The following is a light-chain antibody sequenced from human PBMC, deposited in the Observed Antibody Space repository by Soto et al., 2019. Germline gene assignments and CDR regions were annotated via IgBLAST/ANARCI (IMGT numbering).Light chain of an antibody. CDR1: SSNIGAADD. CDR2: GNS. Sequence: QSVLTQPPSVSGAPGQRVTISCTGSSSNIGAADDVHWYQQLPGTAPKLLIYGNSNRPSGVPDRFSGSKSGTSASLAITGLQAEDEADYYCQSYDSRLSGSVVFGGGTKLTVL. J-gene: IGLJ2*01. CDR3: QSYDSRLSGSVV. V-gene: IGLV1-40*01.